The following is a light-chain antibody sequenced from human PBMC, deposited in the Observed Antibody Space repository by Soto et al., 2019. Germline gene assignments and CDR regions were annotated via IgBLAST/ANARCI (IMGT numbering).Light chain of an antibody. CDR3: QQYYTFPT. CDR2: DVS. Sequence: DIQMTQSPSSLSASVGDRVTLTCRAGQDIRHYLAWFRQKPGTAPESLLYDVSTLHTGVPPRFSGAGSATEFTLTVSSLQPEYFATYYCQQYYTFPTFGGGTRVDI. J-gene: IGKJ4*01. CDR1: QDIRHY. V-gene: IGKV1-16*01.